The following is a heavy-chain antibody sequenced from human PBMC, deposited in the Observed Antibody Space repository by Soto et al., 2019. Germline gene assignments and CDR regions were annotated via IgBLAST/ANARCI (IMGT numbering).Heavy chain of an antibody. Sequence: GGSLRLSCAASGFTFSSYAMNWVRQAPGKGLEWVARIDTSGHSTNYAESVKGRFTISRDNAKNTVSLQMNSLRVEDTGVYYCAKDSWYFDLWSQGSQVTVSS. CDR1: GFTFSSYA. D-gene: IGHD6-13*01. CDR3: AKDSWYFDL. J-gene: IGHJ4*02. CDR2: IDTSGHST. V-gene: IGHV3-74*01.